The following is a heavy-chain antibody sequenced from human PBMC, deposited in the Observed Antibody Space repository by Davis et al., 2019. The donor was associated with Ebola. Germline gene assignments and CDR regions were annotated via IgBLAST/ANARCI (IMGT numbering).Heavy chain of an antibody. CDR3: ASPHQIRGKDCFDY. V-gene: IGHV4-34*01. CDR2: INHRGKA. J-gene: IGHJ4*02. Sequence: PSETLSLTCAVYGGSFNDYYWAWIRQSPGQGLEWLGEINHRGKARYNTALKSRVTMSIDTSKMQFSLRPTSVTAADTAVYYCASPHQIRGKDCFDYWDQGNLVVVSS. CDR1: GGSFNDYY.